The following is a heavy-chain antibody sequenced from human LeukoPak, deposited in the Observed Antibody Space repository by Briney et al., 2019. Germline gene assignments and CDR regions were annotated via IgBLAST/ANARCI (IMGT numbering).Heavy chain of an antibody. CDR2: IYSSGST. J-gene: IGHJ4*02. Sequence: PSETLSLTCSVSGASISSGSNYWGWIRQPPGKTLEWIGSIYSSGSTYYNPSLKSRVIIIIDTPKNHFSLTLSSVTAADTAVYYCARDGEYGYSRVGEPDYWGQGTLVTVSS. CDR1: GASISSGSNY. D-gene: IGHD2-15*01. V-gene: IGHV4-39*07. CDR3: ARDGEYGYSRVGEPDY.